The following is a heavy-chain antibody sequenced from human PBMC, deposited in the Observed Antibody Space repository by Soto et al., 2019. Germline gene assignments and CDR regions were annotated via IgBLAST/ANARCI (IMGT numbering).Heavy chain of an antibody. J-gene: IGHJ6*02. CDR2: ISGSGGST. Sequence: GGTLRLCCAASGFTFSSYAMSWVRQAPGKGLEWVSAISGSGGSTYYADSVKGRFTISRDNSKNTLYLQMNSLRAEDTAVYYCAKVLTWDYGPDYYYYGMDVWGQGTTVTVSS. CDR3: AKVLTWDYGPDYYYYGMDV. CDR1: GFTFSSYA. D-gene: IGHD4-17*01. V-gene: IGHV3-23*01.